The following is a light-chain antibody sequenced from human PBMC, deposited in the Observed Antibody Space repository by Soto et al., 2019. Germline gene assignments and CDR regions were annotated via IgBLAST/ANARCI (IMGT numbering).Light chain of an antibody. CDR2: AAS. CDR3: QQYDGAPLT. Sequence: EIVLTQSPDTLSLSPGERATLFCRASQTLSINSLAWYQQKPGQAPRLLIYAASTRHTGIPDRFNGSGSGTDGALTINRLEPEDCAVYFGQQYDGAPLTFGPGTKVDVK. CDR1: QTLSINS. J-gene: IGKJ3*01. V-gene: IGKV3-20*01.